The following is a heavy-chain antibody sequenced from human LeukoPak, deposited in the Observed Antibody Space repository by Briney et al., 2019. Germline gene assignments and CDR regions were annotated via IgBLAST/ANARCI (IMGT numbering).Heavy chain of an antibody. Sequence: SVKVSCTASGGTFSSYAISWVRQAPGQGLEWMGGIIPIFGTANYAQKFQGRVTITADESTSTAYMELSSLRSEDTAVYYCARRDGTDYYDSSGYSYFQHWGQGTLVTVSS. CDR1: GGTFSSYA. J-gene: IGHJ1*01. CDR3: ARRDGTDYYDSSGYSYFQH. D-gene: IGHD3-22*01. V-gene: IGHV1-69*13. CDR2: IIPIFGTA.